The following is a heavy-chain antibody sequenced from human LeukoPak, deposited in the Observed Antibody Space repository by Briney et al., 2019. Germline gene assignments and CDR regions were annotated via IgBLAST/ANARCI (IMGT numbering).Heavy chain of an antibody. CDR3: ARGVDYGNAFDI. D-gene: IGHD4-17*01. Sequence: PSQTLSLTCTVSGGSISSGGYYWNWIRQPAGKGLEWIGRIKTSGNTNYNSSLKTRVTISIDTSKNHFSLKLTSVTAADTAVYYCARGVDYGNAFDIWGQGTMVTVSS. V-gene: IGHV4-61*02. CDR2: IKTSGNT. J-gene: IGHJ3*02. CDR1: GGSISSGGYY.